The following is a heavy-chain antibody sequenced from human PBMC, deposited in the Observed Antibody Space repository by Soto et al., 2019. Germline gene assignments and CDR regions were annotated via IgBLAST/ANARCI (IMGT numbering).Heavy chain of an antibody. CDR1: GYSFTSYA. D-gene: IGHD2-2*01. CDR2: INAGNGNT. CDR3: ARGVENIVVVLDVFGYYGMDV. Sequence: SVKVSCKASGYSFTSYAIYWVRQAPGQRLEWMGWINAGNGNTKYSQKLQGRVTFTGDTSASTAHMELSSLRSEDTAVYFCARGVENIVVVLDVFGYYGMDVWGQGTTVTVSS. V-gene: IGHV1-3*01. J-gene: IGHJ6*02.